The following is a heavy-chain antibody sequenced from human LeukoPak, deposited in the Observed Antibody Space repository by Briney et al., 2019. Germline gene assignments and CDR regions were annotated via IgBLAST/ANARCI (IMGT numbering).Heavy chain of an antibody. D-gene: IGHD2-2*02. J-gene: IGHJ4*02. Sequence: PGGSLRLSCVASGFTFDDYAMHWVRQTPGKGLEWVSVINGDGGRTYYAESEKGRFTISRDNSKNSLYLQMNSLRTEDTALYYCAKAERFCTSTSCYSLDYWGQGTLVTVSS. CDR2: INGDGGRT. V-gene: IGHV3-43*02. CDR1: GFTFDDYA. CDR3: AKAERFCTSTSCYSLDY.